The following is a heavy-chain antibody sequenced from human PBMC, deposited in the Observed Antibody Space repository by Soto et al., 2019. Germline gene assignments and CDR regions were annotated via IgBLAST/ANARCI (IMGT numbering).Heavy chain of an antibody. V-gene: IGHV4-59*01. CDR2: IYYSGST. J-gene: IGHJ3*02. Sequence: SETLSLTCTVSGGSISSYYWSWIRQPPGKGLEWIGYIYYSGSTNYNPSLKSRVTISVDTSKNQFSLKLSSVIAADTAVYYCARDRGCSGGSCYSENAFDIWGQGTMVTVSS. CDR1: GGSISSYY. D-gene: IGHD2-15*01. CDR3: ARDRGCSGGSCYSENAFDI.